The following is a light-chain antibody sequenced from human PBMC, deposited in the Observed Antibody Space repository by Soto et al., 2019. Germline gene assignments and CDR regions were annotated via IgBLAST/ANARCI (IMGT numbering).Light chain of an antibody. Sequence: DIVMTQSPDSLAVSLGERATINCKSSQSVLYSSNNKNYLAWYQQKPGQPPKALIYWASTRESGVPDRFSGSRSGTDFTLTISSLQAEDVAVYYCQQYYTTPWTFGQGTKVDIK. CDR1: QSVLYSSNNKNY. J-gene: IGKJ1*01. CDR2: WAS. V-gene: IGKV4-1*01. CDR3: QQYYTTPWT.